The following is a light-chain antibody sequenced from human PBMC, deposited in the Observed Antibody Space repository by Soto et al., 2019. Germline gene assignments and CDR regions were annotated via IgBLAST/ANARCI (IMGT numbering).Light chain of an antibody. CDR2: EGT. V-gene: IGLV2-14*02. CDR3: QSYDSNLSGSL. CDR1: SSDVVNDLL. Sequence: QSALTQPASVSGSPGQSITISCTGTSSDVVNDLLVSWYQQQPGKAPKLMIYEGTKRPAGVSDRFSGSKSGTSASLAITGLQGEDEGDYYCQSYDSNLSGSLFGGGTKLTVL. J-gene: IGLJ2*01.